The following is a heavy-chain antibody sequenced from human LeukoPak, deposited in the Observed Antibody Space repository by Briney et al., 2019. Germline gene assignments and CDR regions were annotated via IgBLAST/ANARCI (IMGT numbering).Heavy chain of an antibody. J-gene: IGHJ3*02. CDR2: MHYSGNN. V-gene: IGHV4-59*08. D-gene: IGHD3-10*01. CDR3: ARHGGSGSYFHHQRAFDI. CDR1: GGSIGNYY. Sequence: SETLSLTCIVSGGSIGNYYGSWIRQPPGRGLEWIGYMHYSGNNNYNPSLKSRATVSIDTSKNQFSLRVDSVTAADTAVYYCARHGGSGSYFHHQRAFDIWGQGTVVTVSS.